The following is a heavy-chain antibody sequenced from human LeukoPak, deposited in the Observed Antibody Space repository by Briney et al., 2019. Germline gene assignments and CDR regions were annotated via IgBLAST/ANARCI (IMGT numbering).Heavy chain of an antibody. CDR1: GGSFSGYY. CDR3: ARGHYHGAGAKYSYDPYFDY. V-gene: IGHV4-34*01. Sequence: SETLSLTCAVYGGSFSGYYWSWIRQPPGKGLEWIGEINHSGSTNYNPSLKSRVTISVDTSKNQFSLKLSSVTAADTAVYYCARGHYHGAGAKYSYDPYFDYWGQGTLVTVSS. J-gene: IGHJ4*02. CDR2: INHSGST. D-gene: IGHD5-18*01.